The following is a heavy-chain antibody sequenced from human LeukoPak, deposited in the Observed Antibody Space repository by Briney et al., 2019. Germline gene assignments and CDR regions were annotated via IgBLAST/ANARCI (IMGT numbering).Heavy chain of an antibody. V-gene: IGHV3-23*01. CDR2: ISGSGGST. Sequence: PGGSLRLSCAASGFTFSSYAMSWVRQAPGKGLEWGLAISGSGGSTYYADSVKGRFTISRDNSKNTLYVQMNSLRAEDTAVYYCAKGGDWNDVSNYWGQGTLVTVSS. J-gene: IGHJ4*02. CDR1: GFTFSSYA. CDR3: AKGGDWNDVSNY. D-gene: IGHD1-1*01.